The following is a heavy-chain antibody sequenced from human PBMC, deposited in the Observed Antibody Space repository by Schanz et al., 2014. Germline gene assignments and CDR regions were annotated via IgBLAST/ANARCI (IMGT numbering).Heavy chain of an antibody. CDR1: GFIFGSSV. CDR3: AKKVPAYNPFDS. Sequence: EVQLLESGGGLIQPGGSLRLSCAASGFIFGSSVMAWVRQAPGKGLEWVSGITGASDHIDYAESVKGRFTISRDNSKNTQYLQMDSLRAEDTAVYFCAKKVPAYNPFDSWGQGTLVTVSS. D-gene: IGHD1-1*01. V-gene: IGHV3-23*01. CDR2: ITGASDHI. J-gene: IGHJ4*02.